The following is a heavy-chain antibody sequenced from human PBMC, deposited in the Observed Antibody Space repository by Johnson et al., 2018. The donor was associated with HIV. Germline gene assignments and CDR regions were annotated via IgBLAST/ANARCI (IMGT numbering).Heavy chain of an antibody. V-gene: IGHV3-33*08. CDR2: IRYDGSNK. D-gene: IGHD3-10*01. Sequence: QVQLVESGGGVVQPGRSLRLSCAASGFTFSNYGMHWVRQAPGKGLEWVAFIRYDGSNKYYADSAKGRFTISRDSSKNTLYLQMNSLRAEDTAMYYCARSPGEADAFDIWGQGTMVTVSS. J-gene: IGHJ3*02. CDR3: ARSPGEADAFDI. CDR1: GFTFSNYG.